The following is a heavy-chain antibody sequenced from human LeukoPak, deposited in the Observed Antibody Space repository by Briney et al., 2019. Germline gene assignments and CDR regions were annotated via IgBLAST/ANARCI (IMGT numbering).Heavy chain of an antibody. CDR3: AREGGSYSNYFDY. Sequence: GGSLRLSCAASGFTFSSYWMHWVRQAPGKGLVWVSRIYSDGISTSYADSVKGRFTISKDNAKNTLYLQMNSLKAEDTAIYYCAREGGSYSNYFDYWGQGTLVTVSS. CDR2: IYSDGIST. D-gene: IGHD1-26*01. J-gene: IGHJ4*02. CDR1: GFTFSSYW. V-gene: IGHV3-74*01.